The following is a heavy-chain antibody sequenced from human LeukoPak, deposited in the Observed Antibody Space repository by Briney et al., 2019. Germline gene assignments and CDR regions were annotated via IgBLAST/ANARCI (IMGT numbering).Heavy chain of an antibody. V-gene: IGHV1-46*01. Sequence: GASVNVSCKASGYTFTSYYMHWVRQAPGQGLEWMGIINPSGGSTSYAQKFQGRVTMTRDTSTSTVYMELSSLRSEDTAVYYCARDSTIDAFDIWGQGTMVTVSS. D-gene: IGHD3-3*01. CDR2: INPSGGST. CDR3: ARDSTIDAFDI. CDR1: GYTFTSYY. J-gene: IGHJ3*02.